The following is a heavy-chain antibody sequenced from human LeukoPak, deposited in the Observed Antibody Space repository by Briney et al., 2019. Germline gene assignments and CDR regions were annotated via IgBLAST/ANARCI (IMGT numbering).Heavy chain of an antibody. CDR1: GYTFTGYY. V-gene: IGHV1-2*02. CDR2: INPISGGT. J-gene: IGHJ4*02. Sequence: ASVKVSCKASGYTFTGYYMHWVRQAPGQGLEWMGWINPISGGTNYAQKFQGRVTMTRDTSISTAYMELSRLRSDDTAVYYCARGLWLESKPDYWGQGTLVTVSS. CDR3: ARGLWLESKPDY. D-gene: IGHD6-19*01.